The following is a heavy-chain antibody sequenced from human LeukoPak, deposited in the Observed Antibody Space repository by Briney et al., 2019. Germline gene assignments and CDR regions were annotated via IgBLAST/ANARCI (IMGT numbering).Heavy chain of an antibody. CDR1: GFTFSRYW. Sequence: PGGSLRLSCVASGFTFSRYWMTWVRQAPGKGLEFIANINEDGSEKYYVDSVKGRFTISRDNAKNSLFLQMNSLRVEDTAVYYCARDTSAERGQQLANWGQGTLVTVSS. D-gene: IGHD6-13*01. J-gene: IGHJ4*02. CDR3: ARDTSAERGQQLAN. CDR2: INEDGSEK. V-gene: IGHV3-7*04.